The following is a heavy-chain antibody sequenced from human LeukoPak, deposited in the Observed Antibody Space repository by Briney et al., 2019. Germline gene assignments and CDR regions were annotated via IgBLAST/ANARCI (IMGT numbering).Heavy chain of an antibody. CDR3: ARDWDRMVRGVIRSWFDP. D-gene: IGHD3-10*01. J-gene: IGHJ5*02. CDR2: ISAYNGNT. V-gene: IGHV1-18*01. Sequence: ASVKVSCKASGYTFTSYGISWVRQAPGQGLEWMGWISAYNGNTNYAQKLQGRFTMTTDTSTSTAYMELSSLRSDDTAVYYCARDWDRMVRGVIRSWFDPWGQGTLVTVSS. CDR1: GYTFTSYG.